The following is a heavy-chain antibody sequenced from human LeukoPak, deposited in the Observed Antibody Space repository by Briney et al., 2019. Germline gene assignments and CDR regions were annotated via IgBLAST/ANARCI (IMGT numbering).Heavy chain of an antibody. V-gene: IGHV1-2*02. J-gene: IGHJ4*02. Sequence: ASVKVSCKASGYTFTGYYMYWVRQAPGQGLELMGWINPDSGGTNYAQKFQGRVTMTRDTSISTAYMELSSLRSDDTAVYYCARPGYSYEVFDYWGQGTLVTVSS. D-gene: IGHD5-12*01. CDR2: INPDSGGT. CDR3: ARPGYSYEVFDY. CDR1: GYTFTGYY.